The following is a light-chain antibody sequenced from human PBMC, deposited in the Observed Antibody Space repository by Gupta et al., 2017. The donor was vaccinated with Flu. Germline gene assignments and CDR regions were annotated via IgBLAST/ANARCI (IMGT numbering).Light chain of an antibody. CDR2: VNN. CDR1: SSSLASNP. V-gene: IGLV1-44*01. CDR3: SSSDDSRSGQVV. J-gene: IGLJ2*01. Sequence: QSGLTQPPSASGTPGQRVSISCSGSSSSLASNPVNCYQHRPATAPTLLIFVNNQRPSGVPDRFSCSKSGTSASLAISGLQAEDEADYYCSSSDDSRSGQVVFGGGTKLTVL.